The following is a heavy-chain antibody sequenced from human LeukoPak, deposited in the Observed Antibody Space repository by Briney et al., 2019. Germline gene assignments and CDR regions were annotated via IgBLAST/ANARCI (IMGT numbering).Heavy chain of an antibody. CDR3: ARSEFYGSGTPGYFDY. CDR1: GYTFTGYY. D-gene: IGHD3-10*01. V-gene: IGHV1-2*02. J-gene: IGHJ4*02. CDR2: INPNSGGT. Sequence: ASVKVSCKASGYTFTGYYMHWVRQAPGQGLEWMGWINPNSGGTNYAQKFQGRVTMTRGTSISTAYMELSRLRSDDTAVYYCARSEFYGSGTPGYFDYWGQGTLVTVSS.